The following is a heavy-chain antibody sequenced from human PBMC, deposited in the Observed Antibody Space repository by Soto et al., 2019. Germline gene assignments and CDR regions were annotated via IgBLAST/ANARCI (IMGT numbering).Heavy chain of an antibody. J-gene: IGHJ5*02. Sequence: EVQVVESGGGLIQPGGSLRLSCAASGFVVSETYMSWVRQAPGRGLQWVSFTYSGGTTFYADSVKGRFTISRDSSRNTLYLQMNSLRVEDTAIYYCARDCGGISCYPALWAWGQGTLVTVSS. CDR2: TYSGGTT. V-gene: IGHV3-53*01. CDR3: ARDCGGISCYPALWA. CDR1: GFVVSETY. D-gene: IGHD2-15*01.